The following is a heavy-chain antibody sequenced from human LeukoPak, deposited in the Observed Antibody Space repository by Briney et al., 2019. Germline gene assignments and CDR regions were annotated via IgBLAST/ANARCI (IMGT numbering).Heavy chain of an antibody. Sequence: GESLKISCKGSGYSFTSYWIGWVRQMPGKGLEWMGIIYPGDSDTRYSPSFQGQVTISADKSISTAYLQWSSLKASDTAMYYCARLPRPQGELNNGDYYYGMDVWGQGTTVTVSS. CDR2: IYPGDSDT. J-gene: IGHJ6*02. D-gene: IGHD1-26*01. CDR3: ARLPRPQGELNNGDYYYGMDV. V-gene: IGHV5-51*01. CDR1: GYSFTSYW.